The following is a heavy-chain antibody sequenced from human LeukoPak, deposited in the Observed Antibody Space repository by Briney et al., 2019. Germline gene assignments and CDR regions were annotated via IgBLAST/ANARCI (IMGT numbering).Heavy chain of an antibody. D-gene: IGHD3-10*01. CDR1: GFTVSSHY. CDR3: ARGQDYYGSGSYWFDP. CDR2: IYSGGST. J-gene: IGHJ5*02. V-gene: IGHV3-53*01. Sequence: PGGSLRLSCAASGFTVSSHYMSWVRQAPGKGLEWVSVIYSGGSTYYADYVKGRFTISRDNSKNTLYLQMNSLRAEDTAVYYCARGQDYYGSGSYWFDPWGQGTLVTVSS.